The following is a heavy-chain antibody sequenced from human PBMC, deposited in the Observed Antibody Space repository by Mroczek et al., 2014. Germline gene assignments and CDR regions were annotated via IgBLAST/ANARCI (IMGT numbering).Heavy chain of an antibody. Sequence: EVQLVESWGEAWSSLGGSLRLSCAASGFTFSSYSMNWVRQAPGKGLEWVSSISSSSSYIYYADSVKGRFTISRDNAKNSLYLQMNSLRAEDTAVYYCARDRRVTKSLDYWGQGTLVTVSS. D-gene: IGHD4-11*01. CDR1: GFTFSSYS. CDR2: ISSSSSYI. CDR3: ARDRRVTKSLDY. J-gene: IGHJ4*02. V-gene: IGHV3-21*01.